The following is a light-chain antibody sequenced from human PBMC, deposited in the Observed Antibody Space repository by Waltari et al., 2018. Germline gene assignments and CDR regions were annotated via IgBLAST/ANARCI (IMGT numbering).Light chain of an antibody. V-gene: IGLV1-40*01. CDR1: IPMIEAASD. Sequence: QSVLSLPPSLPVPPGPSLTIYFTARIPMIEAASDLSWYQQLPGTAPNFLTYGNNNRPSGVPDRFSGSKSGTSASLAITGLQSDDEADYYCQSYDNILSGGVFGGGPKLTVL. J-gene: IGLJ2*01. CDR3: QSYDNILSGGV. CDR2: GNN.